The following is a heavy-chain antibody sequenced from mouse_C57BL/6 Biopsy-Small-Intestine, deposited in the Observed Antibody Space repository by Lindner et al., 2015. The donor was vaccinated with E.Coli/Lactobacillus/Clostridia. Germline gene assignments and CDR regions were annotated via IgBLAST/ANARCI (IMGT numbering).Heavy chain of an antibody. J-gene: IGHJ4*01. D-gene: IGHD2-3*01. CDR3: ARRIYDGYYVSDFYAMDY. V-gene: IGHV1-81*01. CDR1: GYTFISYG. Sequence: VQLQESGAELARPGASVTLSCKASGYTFISYGINWVKQRTGQGLEWLGEIYPRSGNTYYNENFKDKATLTADKSSSTAYMELRSLTSEDSAVYFCARRIYDGYYVSDFYAMDYWGQGTSVTVSS. CDR2: IYPRSGNT.